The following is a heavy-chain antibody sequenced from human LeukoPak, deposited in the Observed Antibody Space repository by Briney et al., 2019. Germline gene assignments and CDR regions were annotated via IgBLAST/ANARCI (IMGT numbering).Heavy chain of an antibody. CDR3: AREVAVSTAAGHLVDGKWGYNWFDP. CDR1: AYTFTKYF. D-gene: IGHD6-13*01. V-gene: IGHV1-2*02. Sequence: GASVKVSCKASAYTFTKYFIHWVRQAPGQGLEWMGWINPNSGGTHYAQKFLDRVTMTRDTSISTAYMELSSLRSDDTAVYFCAREVAVSTAAGHLVDGKWGYNWFDPWGQGTLVTVSS. J-gene: IGHJ5*02. CDR2: INPNSGGT.